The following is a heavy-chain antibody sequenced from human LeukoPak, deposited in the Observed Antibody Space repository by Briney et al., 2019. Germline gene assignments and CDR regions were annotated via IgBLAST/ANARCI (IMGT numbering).Heavy chain of an antibody. J-gene: IGHJ5*02. D-gene: IGHD2-15*01. V-gene: IGHV4-39*07. CDR2: LYYSGNT. Sequence: SETLSLTCTVSGGSISSRNYYWGWIRQPPGKEPEWIGSLYYSGNTYYKSPLKSRVTISGDTYNNHFSLKLRSVTAADTAVYYCVREDINPHSWFDPWGQGILVTVSS. CDR3: VREDINPHSWFDP. CDR1: GGSISSRNYY.